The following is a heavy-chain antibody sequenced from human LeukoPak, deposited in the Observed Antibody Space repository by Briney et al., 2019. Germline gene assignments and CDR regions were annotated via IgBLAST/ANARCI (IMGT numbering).Heavy chain of an antibody. V-gene: IGHV3-72*01. CDR3: GDLGSAGTDH. Sequence: PGWSLRLTCVASGFTFIHHYMHWLRQPPGQGREGVGLIRNKADGYTTIYAASVKGRFTITRDDSKNSVYLQMDSLKTEDTAVYYCGDLGSAGTDHWGQGTLVTVSS. J-gene: IGHJ4*02. D-gene: IGHD3-10*01. CDR1: GFTFIHHY. CDR2: IRNKADGYTT.